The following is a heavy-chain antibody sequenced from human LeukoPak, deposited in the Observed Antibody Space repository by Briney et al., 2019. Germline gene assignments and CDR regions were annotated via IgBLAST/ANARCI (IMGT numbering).Heavy chain of an antibody. J-gene: IGHJ4*02. CDR1: GASISFYY. Sequence: SETLSLTCTVSGASISFYYWSWIRQPPGKGLEWIGHMHYSGSTNYNPSLKSRVTISVDKSKNQFSLKLSSVTAADTAVYYCARGSDGDYAIYYFDYWGQGTLVTVSS. CDR3: ARGSDGDYAIYYFDY. D-gene: IGHD4-17*01. CDR2: MHYSGST. V-gene: IGHV4-59*12.